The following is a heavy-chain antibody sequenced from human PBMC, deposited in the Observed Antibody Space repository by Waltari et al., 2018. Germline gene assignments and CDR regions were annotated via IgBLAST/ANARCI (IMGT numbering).Heavy chain of an antibody. V-gene: IGHV1-69-2*01. CDR3: ATALGDRSSASRAFDI. CDR1: GYTFPAYY. D-gene: IGHD3-10*01. Sequence: EVQLLQSGTELKKPGTTVKISCQVSGYTFPAYYIHWVQQAPVKGAQWMGLVDHEDGETIYAEKVQGRVTITADTSTDTAYMELSSLRSEDTAVYYCATALGDRSSASRAFDIWGLGTMITVSS. CDR2: VDHEDGET. J-gene: IGHJ3*02.